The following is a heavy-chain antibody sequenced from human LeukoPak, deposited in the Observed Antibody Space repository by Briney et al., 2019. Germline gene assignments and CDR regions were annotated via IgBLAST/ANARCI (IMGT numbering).Heavy chain of an antibody. CDR2: IKHSGST. Sequence: SETLSLTCAVFGGSFSGYYWGWIRQPPGKGLEWIGEIKHSGSTNYNPSLKSRVTISVDPSKNQFSLKLSSVTAADTAVYYCAGVTVRGVLDYFDYWGQGTLVTVSS. CDR3: AGVTVRGVLDYFDY. V-gene: IGHV4-34*01. D-gene: IGHD3-10*01. CDR1: GGSFSGYY. J-gene: IGHJ4*02.